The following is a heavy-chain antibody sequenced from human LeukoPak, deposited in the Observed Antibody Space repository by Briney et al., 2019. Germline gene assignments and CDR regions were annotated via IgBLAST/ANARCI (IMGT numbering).Heavy chain of an antibody. V-gene: IGHV4-59*01. J-gene: IGHJ3*02. Sequence: PSETLSLTCTVSGGSISSYYWSWIRQPPGKGLEWIGYIYYSGNTNYNPSLKSRVTISVDTSKNQFSLKLSSVTAADTAVYYCAGTSFGGVIADAFDIWGQGTMVTVSS. CDR1: GGSISSYY. CDR3: AGTSFGGVIADAFDI. CDR2: IYYSGNT. D-gene: IGHD3-16*02.